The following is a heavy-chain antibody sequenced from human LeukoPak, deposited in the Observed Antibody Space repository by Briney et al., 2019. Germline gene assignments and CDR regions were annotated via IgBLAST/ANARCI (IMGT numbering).Heavy chain of an antibody. J-gene: IGHJ4*02. V-gene: IGHV3-21*04. CDR3: AKLHYYGSGSYYNPYYFDY. Sequence: PGGSLRLSCAASGFTFTSFAMSWVRQAPGKGLEWVSSISSSSSYIYYADSVKGRFTISRDNAKNSLYLQMNSLRAEDTAVYYCAKLHYYGSGSYYNPYYFDYWGQGTLVTVSS. CDR1: GFTFTSFA. CDR2: ISSSSSYI. D-gene: IGHD3-10*01.